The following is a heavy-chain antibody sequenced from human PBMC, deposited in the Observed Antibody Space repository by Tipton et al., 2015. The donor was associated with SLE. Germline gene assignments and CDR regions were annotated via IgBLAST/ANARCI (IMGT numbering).Heavy chain of an antibody. CDR1: GFTFDDYA. V-gene: IGHV3-23*01. J-gene: IGHJ4*02. CDR2: ISGSGGST. Sequence: SLRLSCAASGFTFDDYAMHWVRQAPGKGLEWVSGISGSGGSTYYADSVKGRFTISRDNSKNTLYLQMNSLRAEDTAVYYCAKDPHTIAVAGRFDYWGQGTLVTVSS. CDR3: AKDPHTIAVAGRFDY. D-gene: IGHD6-19*01.